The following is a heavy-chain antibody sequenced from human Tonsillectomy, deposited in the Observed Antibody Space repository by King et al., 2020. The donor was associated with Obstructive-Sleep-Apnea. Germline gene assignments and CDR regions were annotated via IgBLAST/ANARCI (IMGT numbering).Heavy chain of an antibody. CDR1: GFTFSSYA. Sequence: VQLVESGGGLVQPGESLRLSCEASGFTFSSYAMSWVRQAPGKGLEWVSFIRGSDGSTYYADSVKGRFIISRDNSRSTRYLQMNSLRAEDTAVYYCAKPTPGWNWNLPSLGSWGQGTLVTVSS. J-gene: IGHJ5*02. CDR3: AKPTPGWNWNLPSLGS. D-gene: IGHD1-1*01. V-gene: IGHV3-23*04. CDR2: IRGSDGST.